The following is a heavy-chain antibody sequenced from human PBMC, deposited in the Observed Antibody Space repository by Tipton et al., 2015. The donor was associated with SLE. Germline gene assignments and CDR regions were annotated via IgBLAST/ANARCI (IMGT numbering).Heavy chain of an antibody. CDR2: IYSSGNT. D-gene: IGHD1-26*01. Sequence: TLSLTCTVSGASISRGRYHWSWMRQPAGKGLEWIGQIYSSGNTKYNPSLKRHVTISRDTSTKRFSLRLSSVTAADTAFYYCARTYSNNWLYFFDLWGQGAQVTVSS. V-gene: IGHV4-61*09. J-gene: IGHJ4*02. CDR1: GASISRGRYH. CDR3: ARTYSNNWLYFFDL.